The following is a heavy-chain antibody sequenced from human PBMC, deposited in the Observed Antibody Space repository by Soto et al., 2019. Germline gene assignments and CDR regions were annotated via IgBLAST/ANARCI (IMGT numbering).Heavy chain of an antibody. CDR2: VYYTGST. D-gene: IGHD2-15*01. J-gene: IGHJ4*02. CDR3: ARHSIGGDYFAS. Sequence: PSETLSLTCTVSGGSISADYWSWVRQPPGKGLEWIGCVYYTGSTNYNPSLKRRVTISEDTSKNQFSLKLSSVTAADTAVYYCARHSIGGDYFASWGQGTLVTVSS. V-gene: IGHV4-59*08. CDR1: GGSISADY.